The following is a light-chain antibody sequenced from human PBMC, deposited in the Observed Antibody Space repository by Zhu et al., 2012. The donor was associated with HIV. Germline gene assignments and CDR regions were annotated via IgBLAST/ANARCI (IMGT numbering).Light chain of an antibody. V-gene: IGKV3D-15*01. CDR3: HQYGRPPFT. CDR2: EAS. CDR1: QSVDSH. J-gene: IGKJ3*01. Sequence: EIVMTQYPATLSVSPGERATLYCRASQSVDSHLAWYQQKPGQAPRLLIYEASIRATGIPARFSGSGSGTEFTLTISRLEPEDFAVYYCHQYGRPPFTFGPGTKVDIK.